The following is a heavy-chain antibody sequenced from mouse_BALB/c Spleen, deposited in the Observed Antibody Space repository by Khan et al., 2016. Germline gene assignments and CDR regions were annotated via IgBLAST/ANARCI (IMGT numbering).Heavy chain of an antibody. D-gene: IGHD2-4*01. CDR2: LWGDGST. CDR1: GFSLTGYG. V-gene: IGHV2-6-7*01. CDR3: ARDMITGFAY. J-gene: IGHJ3*01. Sequence: VQLQESGPGLVAPSQSLSITCTVSGFSLTGYGVNWVRQPPGKGLGWLGMLWGDGSTDYNSALKSRLSISKHNSKSQVFLKMNSLQPDAAASYYCARDMITGFAYWGQGTLVTVSA.